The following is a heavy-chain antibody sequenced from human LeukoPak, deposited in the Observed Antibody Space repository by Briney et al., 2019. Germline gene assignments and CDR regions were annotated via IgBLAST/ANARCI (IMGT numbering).Heavy chain of an antibody. D-gene: IGHD3-9*01. CDR1: GGSFSGYY. Sequence: PSETLSLTCAVYGGSFSGYYWSWIRQPPGEGLEWIGEINHSGSTNYNPSLKSRVTISVDTSKNQFSLKLSSVTAADTAVYYCARRSLTGYYSGTLGIGYWGQGTLVTVSS. V-gene: IGHV4-34*01. CDR2: INHSGST. CDR3: ARRSLTGYYSGTLGIGY. J-gene: IGHJ4*02.